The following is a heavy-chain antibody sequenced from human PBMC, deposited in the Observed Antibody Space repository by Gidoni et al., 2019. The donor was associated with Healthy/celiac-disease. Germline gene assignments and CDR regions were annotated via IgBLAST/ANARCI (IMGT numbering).Heavy chain of an antibody. CDR1: GYTFTSYA. CDR2: SNTNTANP. V-gene: IGHV7-4-1*01. CDR3: ARGDWLAPYNWFDP. D-gene: IGHD6-19*01. Sequence: QVQLVQSGSELKKHGASVKVSCKSSGYTFTSYAMNWVRQAPGQGLEWMGWSNTNTANPTYAQGFTGRFGFYLDTSVSTAYLQICSLKAEDTAVYYCARGDWLAPYNWFDPWGQGTLVTVSS. J-gene: IGHJ5*02.